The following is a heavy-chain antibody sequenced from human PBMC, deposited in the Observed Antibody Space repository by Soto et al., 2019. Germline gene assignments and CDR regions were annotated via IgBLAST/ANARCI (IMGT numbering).Heavy chain of an antibody. Sequence: QLQLQESGPGLVKPSETMSLTCTVSGGSISSSSYYWGWISQPPGKGLEWLGSIYYSGSTYYTPALKSRFTLSVDTSKNQFPMKLSSVTAADTAVYYCARRGSSSWYGYWGQGTLVTVSS. CDR2: IYYSGST. V-gene: IGHV4-39*01. CDR3: ARRGSSSWYGY. CDR1: GGSISSSSYY. D-gene: IGHD6-13*01. J-gene: IGHJ4*02.